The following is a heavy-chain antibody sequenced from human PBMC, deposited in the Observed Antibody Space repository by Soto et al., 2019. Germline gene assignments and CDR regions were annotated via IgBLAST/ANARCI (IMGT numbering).Heavy chain of an antibody. Sequence: QVQLVQSGAEVKKPGSSVKVSCKASGGSFSSYVISWVRQAPGQGLEWMGGIIPIFGTATYAQKFQGRVTIIADESTSTAYMELSSLRSEDTAVYYCARTTSSYFDYWGQGTLATVSS. CDR1: GGSFSSYV. CDR3: ARTTSSYFDY. CDR2: IIPIFGTA. D-gene: IGHD1-26*01. J-gene: IGHJ4*02. V-gene: IGHV1-69*12.